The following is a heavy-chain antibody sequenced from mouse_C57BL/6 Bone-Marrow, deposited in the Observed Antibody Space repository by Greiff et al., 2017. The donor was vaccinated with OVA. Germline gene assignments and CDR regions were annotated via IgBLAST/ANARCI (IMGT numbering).Heavy chain of an antibody. J-gene: IGHJ1*03. CDR3: ASDYGSSHWYFDV. Sequence: VQLQQSGAELARPGASVKLSCKASGYTFTSYGISWVKQRTGQGLEWIGEIYPRSGNTYYNEKFKGKATLTADKSSSTAYMELRSLTSEDSAVYFCASDYGSSHWYFDVWGTGTTVTVSS. CDR2: IYPRSGNT. CDR1: GYTFTSYG. V-gene: IGHV1-81*01. D-gene: IGHD1-1*01.